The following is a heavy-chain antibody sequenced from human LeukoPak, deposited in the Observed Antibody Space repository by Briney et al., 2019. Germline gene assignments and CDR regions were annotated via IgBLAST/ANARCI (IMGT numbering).Heavy chain of an antibody. J-gene: IGHJ4*02. D-gene: IGHD3-10*01. CDR2: IYTSGST. Sequence: SETLSLTCTVSSGAISSGSYYWSWIRQPAGKGLEWIGRIYTSGSTNYNPSLKSRVTISVDTSKNQFSLKLSSVTAADTAVYYCASSFYGSGSPSDYWGQGTLVTVSS. CDR3: ASSFYGSGSPSDY. V-gene: IGHV4-61*02. CDR1: SGAISSGSYY.